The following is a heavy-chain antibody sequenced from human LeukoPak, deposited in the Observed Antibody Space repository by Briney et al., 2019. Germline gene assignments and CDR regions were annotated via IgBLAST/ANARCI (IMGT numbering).Heavy chain of an antibody. CDR1: EFTFSSYA. V-gene: IGHV3-23*01. Sequence: GTSLRLSCAASEFTFSSYAMSWVRQAPGKGLEWVSGISGSGGSTYYADSVKGRFTISRDNSKNTLHLQMNSLRAEDTAVYYCAKAGAYSGYGDYWGQGTLVTVSS. J-gene: IGHJ4*02. D-gene: IGHD5-12*01. CDR3: AKAGAYSGYGDY. CDR2: ISGSGGST.